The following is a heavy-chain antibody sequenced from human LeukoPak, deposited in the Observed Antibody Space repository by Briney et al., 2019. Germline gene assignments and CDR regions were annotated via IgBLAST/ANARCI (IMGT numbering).Heavy chain of an antibody. J-gene: IGHJ4*02. Sequence: PGGSLRLSCAASGFTFSSYAMSWVRQAPGKGLEWVSAISGSGGSTYYADSVKGRFTISRDNSKNTLYLQMNSLRAEDRAVYYCAKDNLRVDTAIDYWGQGTLVTVSS. CDR1: GFTFSSYA. D-gene: IGHD5-18*01. CDR3: AKDNLRVDTAIDY. CDR2: ISGSGGST. V-gene: IGHV3-23*01.